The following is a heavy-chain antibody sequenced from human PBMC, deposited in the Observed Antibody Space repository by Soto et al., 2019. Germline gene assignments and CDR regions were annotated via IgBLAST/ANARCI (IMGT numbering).Heavy chain of an antibody. Sequence: ASVKVSCKASGYTFTTYAMHWVRQAPGQRLEWMGWINGGNGNTKYSQKFQGRVTITRDSSASPAYMELSSLRSEDTAVSYCARVGSLYFSSGICYRPTESGSAPWRKGTQVPVSP. J-gene: IGHJ5*02. D-gene: IGHD2-8*01. CDR3: ARVGSLYFSSGICYRPTESGSAP. V-gene: IGHV1-3*01. CDR1: GYTFTTYA. CDR2: INGGNGNT.